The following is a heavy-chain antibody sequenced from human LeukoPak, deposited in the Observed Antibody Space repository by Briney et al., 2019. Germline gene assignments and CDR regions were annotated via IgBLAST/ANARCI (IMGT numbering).Heavy chain of an antibody. Sequence: ASVKVSCKASGYTFTSYYMHWVRQAPGQGLEWMGIINPSGGSTSYAQKFQGRVTMTRDMSTSTVYMELSSLRSEDTAVYYCARDIVVVPAAISWFDPWGKGTLVSVSS. V-gene: IGHV1-46*01. CDR2: INPSGGST. CDR3: ARDIVVVPAAISWFDP. CDR1: GYTFTSYY. D-gene: IGHD2-2*02. J-gene: IGHJ5*02.